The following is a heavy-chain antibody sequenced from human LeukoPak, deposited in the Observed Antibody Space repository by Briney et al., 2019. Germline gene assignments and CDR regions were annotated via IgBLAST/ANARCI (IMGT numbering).Heavy chain of an antibody. D-gene: IGHD5-24*01. CDR2: VKNSYRPI. Sequence: PGGSLRLSCTVSGFTFNGYEMNGDPQARGMGLVGVSYVKNSYRPIHYADSVERRFTISRDNAKNSLYLQKNSLRAEDTVVYYCAKDAGYNIDYWGQGTLVTVSS. V-gene: IGHV3-48*03. CDR3: AKDAGYNIDY. CDR1: GFTFNGYE. J-gene: IGHJ4*02.